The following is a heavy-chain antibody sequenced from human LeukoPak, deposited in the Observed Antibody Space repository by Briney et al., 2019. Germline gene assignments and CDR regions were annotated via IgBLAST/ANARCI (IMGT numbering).Heavy chain of an antibody. V-gene: IGHV3-23*01. CDR1: GFTFSSYA. CDR3: AKAPPLAFGGVIVLDY. Sequence: GGSLRPSCAASGFTFSSYAMSWVRQAPGKGLEWVSAISGSGGSTYYADSVKGRFTISRDNSKNTLYLQMNSLRAEDTAVYYCAKAPPLAFGGVIVLDYWGQGTLVTVSS. D-gene: IGHD3-16*02. J-gene: IGHJ4*02. CDR2: ISGSGGST.